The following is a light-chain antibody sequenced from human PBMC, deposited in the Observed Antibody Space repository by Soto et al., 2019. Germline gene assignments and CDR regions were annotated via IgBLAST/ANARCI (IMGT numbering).Light chain of an antibody. Sequence: EIVMTQSPATLSVSPGERVTLSCRASQSVYSNLAWYKQKPGQAPRLLIHGSFTRATGIPARFSGSGSGTEFTLTISSLQSEDFAVHYCQQFNQWPLTFGGGTKVEIK. J-gene: IGKJ4*01. CDR2: GSF. V-gene: IGKV3-15*01. CDR1: QSVYSN. CDR3: QQFNQWPLT.